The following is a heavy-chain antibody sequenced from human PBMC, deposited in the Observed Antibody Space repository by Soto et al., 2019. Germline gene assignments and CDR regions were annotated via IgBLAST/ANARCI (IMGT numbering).Heavy chain of an antibody. J-gene: IGHJ6*02. CDR3: ARILDYDFWSGTGYYYGMDV. CDR1: GFTFSSYS. D-gene: IGHD3-3*01. CDR2: ISSSSSYI. Sequence: VGSLRLSCAASGFTFSSYSMNWVRQAPGKGLEWVSSISSSSSYIYYADSVKGRFTISRDNAKNSLYLQMNSLRAEDTAVYYCARILDYDFWSGTGYYYGMDVWGQGTTVTVSS. V-gene: IGHV3-21*01.